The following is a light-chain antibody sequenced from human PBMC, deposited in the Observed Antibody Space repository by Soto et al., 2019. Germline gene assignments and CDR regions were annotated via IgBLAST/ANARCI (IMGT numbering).Light chain of an antibody. CDR1: QSVSNTY. V-gene: IGKV3-20*01. J-gene: IGKJ1*01. CDR2: GAS. Sequence: EIVLSESPCTLSVSKGDTATLSCRASQSVSNTYLAWYQQKPGQAPRLLIYGASSRATGFPDRFSGSGSGTDFTLTISRLETEDFAVYYCQLYDSSSWTFGQGTKVDIK. CDR3: QLYDSSSWT.